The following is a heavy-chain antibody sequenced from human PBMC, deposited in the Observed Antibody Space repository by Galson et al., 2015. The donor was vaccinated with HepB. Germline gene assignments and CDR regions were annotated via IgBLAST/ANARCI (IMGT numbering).Heavy chain of an antibody. CDR3: ARHGPNSSGWYYYYYYGMDV. CDR2: IYPGDSDT. Sequence: QSGAEVKKPGESLKISCKGSGYSFTSYWMGWVRQMPGKGLEWMGIIYPGDSDTRYSPSFQGQVTISADKSISTAYLQWSSLKASDTAMYYCARHGPNSSGWYYYYYYGMDVWGQGTTVTVSS. D-gene: IGHD6-19*01. V-gene: IGHV5-51*01. CDR1: GYSFTSYW. J-gene: IGHJ6*02.